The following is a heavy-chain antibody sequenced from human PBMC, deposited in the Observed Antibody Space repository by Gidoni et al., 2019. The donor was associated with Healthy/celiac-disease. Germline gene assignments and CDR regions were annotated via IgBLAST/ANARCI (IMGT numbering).Heavy chain of an antibody. CDR2: ISGSGGST. D-gene: IGHD6-19*01. Sequence: EVQLLESGGGLVQPGGSLSLSCAAAGFTFSSDGMRWVRQAPGKGLEWVSAISGSGGSTYYADSVKGRFTISRDNSKNTLYLQMNSLRAEDTAVYYCARSGWHYWGQGTLVTVSS. J-gene: IGHJ4*02. V-gene: IGHV3-23*01. CDR3: ARSGWHY. CDR1: GFTFSSDG.